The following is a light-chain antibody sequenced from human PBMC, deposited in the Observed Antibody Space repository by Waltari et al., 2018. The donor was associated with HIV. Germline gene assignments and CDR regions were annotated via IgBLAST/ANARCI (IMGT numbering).Light chain of an antibody. V-gene: IGKV2-28*01. CDR2: LNS. J-gene: IGKJ5*01. CDR3: MQSLETSIT. Sequence: IVLTQSLLSLSVTPGETTSVPCTSRQSLQHDNGYNYLDWYLQRPGHSPPLLITLNSVRASGVPDRFSASGSGTNFTLQISRVEAEDVGVYYCMQSLETSITFGQGTRLEI. CDR1: QSLQHDNGYNY.